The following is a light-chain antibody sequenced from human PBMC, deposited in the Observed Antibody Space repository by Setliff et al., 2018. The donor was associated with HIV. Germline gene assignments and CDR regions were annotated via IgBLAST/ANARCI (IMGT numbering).Light chain of an antibody. CDR3: QAWDSSSYV. V-gene: IGLV3-1*01. CDR1: KLGDKY. J-gene: IGLJ1*01. CDR2: QDS. Sequence: ELTQPPSVSVSPGQTASITCSGDKLGDKYACWYQQKPGQSPVLVIYQDSKRPSGIPERFSGSNSGNTATLTISGTQAMDEADYYCQAWDSSSYVFGTGTKVTVL.